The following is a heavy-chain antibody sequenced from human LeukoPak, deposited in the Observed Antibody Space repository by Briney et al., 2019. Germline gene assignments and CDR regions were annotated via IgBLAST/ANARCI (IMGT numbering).Heavy chain of an antibody. D-gene: IGHD2-21*02. CDR3: ARERYCGGDCYADAFDI. CDR1: GFTFSSYA. J-gene: IGHJ3*02. CDR2: ISYDGSNK. V-gene: IGHV3-30*04. Sequence: PGRSLRLSCAASGFTFSSYAMHWVRQAPGKGLEWVAVISYDGSNKYYADSVKGRFTISRDNSKNTLYLQMNSLRAEDTAVYYCARERYCGGDCYADAFDIWGQGTMVTVSS.